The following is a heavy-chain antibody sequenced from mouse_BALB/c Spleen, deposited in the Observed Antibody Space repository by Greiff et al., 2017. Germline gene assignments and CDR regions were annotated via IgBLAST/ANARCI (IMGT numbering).Heavy chain of an antibody. D-gene: IGHD1-1*01. Sequence: VQLQQSGPGLVQPSQSLSITCTVSGFSLTSYGVHWVRQSPGKGLAWLGVLWSGGSTDYNAAFISRLSISKDNSKSQVFFKMNSLQANDTAIYYCARNPLGSSSYYYARDYWGQGTSVTVSS. J-gene: IGHJ4*01. CDR2: LWSGGST. CDR1: GFSLTSYG. CDR3: ARNPLGSSSYYYARDY. V-gene: IGHV2-2*02.